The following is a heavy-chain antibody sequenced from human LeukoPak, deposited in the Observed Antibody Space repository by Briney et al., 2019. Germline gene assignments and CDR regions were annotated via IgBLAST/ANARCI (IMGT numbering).Heavy chain of an antibody. CDR3: ARDKQLDWAHYYYYYMDV. J-gene: IGHJ6*03. Sequence: GASVKVSCKASGYTFTGYYIHWVRQAPGQGLEWRGWIDPDSGDTKYAQKFQGMVTMTRDTSIRTVYMEMSRRRSDDTAVYYCARDKQLDWAHYYYYYMDVWGKGTTVTVSS. V-gene: IGHV1-2*02. D-gene: IGHD1-1*01. CDR1: GYTFTGYY. CDR2: IDPDSGDT.